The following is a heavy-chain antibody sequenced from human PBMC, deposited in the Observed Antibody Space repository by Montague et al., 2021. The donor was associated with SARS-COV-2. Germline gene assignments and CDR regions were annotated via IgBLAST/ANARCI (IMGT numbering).Heavy chain of an antibody. CDR3: ARENTVTTFGGPYYIDS. CDR1: GSSVRSYY. D-gene: IGHD4-17*01. J-gene: IGHJ4*02. Sequence: SETLSLTCIVSGSSVRSYYWSWIRQPPGKGLEWIGNIYNSGSTNSNPSLKSRVTITVDTSKNQFTLKLSSVTAAATAVYYCARENTVTTFGGPYYIDSWGQGTLVTVSA. V-gene: IGHV4-59*02. CDR2: IYNSGST.